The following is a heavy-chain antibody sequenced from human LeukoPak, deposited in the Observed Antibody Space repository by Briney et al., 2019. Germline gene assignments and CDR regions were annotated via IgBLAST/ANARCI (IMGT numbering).Heavy chain of an antibody. CDR3: ARGDSSGWTYGFQH. V-gene: IGHV4-34*01. CDR2: INHSGST. J-gene: IGHJ1*01. D-gene: IGHD6-19*01. CDR1: GGSFSGYY. Sequence: SETLSLTCAVYGGSFSGYYWSWIRQPPGKGLEWIGEINHSGSTNYNPSLKSRVTISVDTSKNQFSLKLSSVTAADTAVYYCARGDSSGWTYGFQHWGQGTLVTVSS.